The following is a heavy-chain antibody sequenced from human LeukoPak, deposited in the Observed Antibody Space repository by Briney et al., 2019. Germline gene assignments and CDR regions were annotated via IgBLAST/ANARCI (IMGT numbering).Heavy chain of an antibody. CDR2: INSDGTTT. CDR3: SRDTFGPRDY. J-gene: IGHJ4*02. V-gene: IGHV3-74*01. CDR1: GVTFATYW. Sequence: GGSLRLSCVASGVTFATYWMHWVRQAPGKGLEWVSRINSDGTTTTYADSVKGRFTISRDNAKHTLYLQMNNLRAEDTAVYYCSRDTFGPRDYWGQGTLVTVSS. D-gene: IGHD3-16*01.